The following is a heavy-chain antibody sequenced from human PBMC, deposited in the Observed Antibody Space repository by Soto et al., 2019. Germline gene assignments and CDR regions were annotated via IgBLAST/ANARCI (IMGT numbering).Heavy chain of an antibody. Sequence: QVQLVQSGAEVKKPGASVRVSCKASGYTFTSYGISWVRQAPGQGLEWMGWISAYNGNTNYAQKLQGRVTMTTDTTTSTAYMELRSLRSDDTAVYYCARVYRITMVRGELSEYWGQGTLVTVSS. J-gene: IGHJ4*02. CDR1: GYTFTSYG. CDR2: ISAYNGNT. D-gene: IGHD3-10*01. V-gene: IGHV1-18*01. CDR3: ARVYRITMVRGELSEY.